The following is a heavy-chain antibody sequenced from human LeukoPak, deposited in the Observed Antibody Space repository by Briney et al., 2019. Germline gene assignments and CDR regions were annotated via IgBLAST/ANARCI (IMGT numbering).Heavy chain of an antibody. CDR3: ARDGYSGNDGL. V-gene: IGHV4-4*07. Sequence: SSETLSLTCTVSGGSISSYFWTWIRQPAGMGLEWIGRIYTSGSTNYKPSLKSRVTMSVDTSKNQFSLKLSSVTAADTAVYYCARDGYSGNDGLWGQGSLVTVSS. CDR1: GGSISSYF. D-gene: IGHD5-12*01. CDR2: IYTSGST. J-gene: IGHJ4*02.